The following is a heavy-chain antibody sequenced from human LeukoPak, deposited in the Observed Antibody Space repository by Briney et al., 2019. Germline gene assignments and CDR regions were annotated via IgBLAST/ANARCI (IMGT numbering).Heavy chain of an antibody. CDR2: ISGLGSTT. V-gene: IGHV3-23*01. D-gene: IGHD3-3*01. CDR1: GHTFSNDL. Sequence: GGTLRLSCTVSGHTFSNDLRSWVRQAPGQGLEWVSAISGLGSTTYYADSERRRFTISRANSKNTLYLHLTALRADDTAVYYCAKDRETVFGVVTDFEHWGQGTEVTVSS. J-gene: IGHJ4*02. CDR3: AKDRETVFGVVTDFEH.